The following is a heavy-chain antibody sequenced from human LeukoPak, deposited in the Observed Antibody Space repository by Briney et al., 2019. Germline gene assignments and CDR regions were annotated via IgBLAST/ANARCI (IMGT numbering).Heavy chain of an antibody. CDR1: GDSLTTGSRY. CDR2: FYSSTRT. Sequence: PSQTLSLTCTVSGDSLTTGSRYWSWIRQPAWKELEWIGHFYSSTRTTYNPSLESRVTISGDTAKNQFSLKLDSVTAADTAVYFCARCMSELDYGDYAYYYHMDVWGKGTTVTVSS. D-gene: IGHD4-17*01. J-gene: IGHJ6*04. CDR3: ARCMSELDYGDYAYYYHMDV. V-gene: IGHV4-61*09.